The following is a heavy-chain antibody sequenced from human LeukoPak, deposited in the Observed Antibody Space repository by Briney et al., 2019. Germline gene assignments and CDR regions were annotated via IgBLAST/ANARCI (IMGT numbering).Heavy chain of an antibody. CDR3: ATMRGYCSSPPSQDS. V-gene: IGHV4-34*01. J-gene: IGHJ4*02. CDR2: INHSGSA. CDR1: GGPFSGHY. Sequence: SETLSLTCAVYGGPFSGHYWRWIRQPPGKGLEWIGEINHSGSANYSPSLKSRVTLSVDTSKNQFSLKLSSVTAADTAMYYCATMRGYCSSPPSQDSWGQGTLVTVSS. D-gene: IGHD2-2*01.